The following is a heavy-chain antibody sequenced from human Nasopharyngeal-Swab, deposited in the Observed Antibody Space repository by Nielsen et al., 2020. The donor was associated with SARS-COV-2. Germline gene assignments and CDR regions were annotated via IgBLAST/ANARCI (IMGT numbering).Heavy chain of an antibody. CDR3: ANEPADYYYGMDV. Sequence: GESLKISCTASGFTFGDYAMSWVRQAPGKGLEWVSAISGSGGSTYYADSVKGRFTISRDNSKNTLYLQMNSLRAEDTAVYYCANEPADYYYGMDVWGQGTTVTVSS. J-gene: IGHJ6*02. D-gene: IGHD6-13*01. CDR2: ISGSGGST. CDR1: GFTFGDYA. V-gene: IGHV3-23*01.